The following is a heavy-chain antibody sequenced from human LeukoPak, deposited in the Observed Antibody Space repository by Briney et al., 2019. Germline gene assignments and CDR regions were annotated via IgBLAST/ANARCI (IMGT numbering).Heavy chain of an antibody. CDR1: GGSISSYY. Sequence: KPSETLSLTCTVSGGSISSYYWSWIRQPPGKGLEWIGYIYYSGSTNYNPSLKSRVTISVDTSKNQFSLKLSSVTAADTAVYYCARGRWELLDGFDPWGQGTLVTVSS. D-gene: IGHD1-26*01. CDR3: ARGRWELLDGFDP. V-gene: IGHV4-59*01. J-gene: IGHJ5*02. CDR2: IYYSGST.